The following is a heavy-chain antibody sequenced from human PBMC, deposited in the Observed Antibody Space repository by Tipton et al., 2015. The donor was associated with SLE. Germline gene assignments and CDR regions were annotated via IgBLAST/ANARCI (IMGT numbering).Heavy chain of an antibody. CDR3: ALMQSLVDAFDI. V-gene: IGHV4-39*01. CDR2: INHSGST. J-gene: IGHJ3*02. D-gene: IGHD1-26*01. CDR1: GGSISGSSYY. Sequence: TLSLTCTVSGGSISGSSYYWGWIRQPPGKGLEWIGEINHSGSTDYNPSLKSRVTVSLDTSKTQFSLKVTSVTAADTATYYCALMQSLVDAFDIWGQGTMVTVYS.